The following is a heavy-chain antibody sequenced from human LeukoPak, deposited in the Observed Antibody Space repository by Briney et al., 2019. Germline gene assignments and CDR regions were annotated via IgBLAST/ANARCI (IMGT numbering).Heavy chain of an antibody. D-gene: IGHD6-19*01. CDR2: ISAYNGNT. CDR3: ASTSIAVAGPYYYYGMDV. Sequence: GASVKVSCKASGYTFTSYGISWVRQAPGQGPEWMGWISAYNGNTNYAQKLQGRVTMTTDTSTSTAYMELRSLRSDDTAVYYCASTSIAVAGPYYYYGMDVWGQGTTVTVSS. J-gene: IGHJ6*02. CDR1: GYTFTSYG. V-gene: IGHV1-18*01.